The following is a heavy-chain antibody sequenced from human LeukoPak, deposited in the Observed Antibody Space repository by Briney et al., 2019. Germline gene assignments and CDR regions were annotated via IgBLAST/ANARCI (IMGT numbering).Heavy chain of an antibody. CDR3: ARTSYYRFDY. J-gene: IGHJ4*02. CDR2: INHSGST. CDR1: GGSFSGYY. D-gene: IGHD3-10*01. Sequence: SSETLSLTCAVYGGSFSGYYWSWIRQPPGKGLEWIGEINHSGSTNYNPSLKSRVTISVDTSKNQFSLKLSPVTAADTAVYYCARTSYYRFDYWGQGTLVTVSS. V-gene: IGHV4-34*01.